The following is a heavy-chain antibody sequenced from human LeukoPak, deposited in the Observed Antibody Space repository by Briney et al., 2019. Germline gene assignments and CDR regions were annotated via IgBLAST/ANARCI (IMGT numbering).Heavy chain of an antibody. Sequence: EPLAPPCAPRDGPFRIFQCSGTRQPPGGAVGWTGAINQSGSNNNNPSLKSRVTISVDTSKNQFTLKLSSVTAAATAVYYCARGRISSWYYYYMDVWGKGTTVTVSS. J-gene: IGHJ6*03. CDR3: ARGRISSWYYYYMDV. CDR2: INQSGSN. D-gene: IGHD6-13*01. V-gene: IGHV4-34*01. CDR1: DGPFRIFQ.